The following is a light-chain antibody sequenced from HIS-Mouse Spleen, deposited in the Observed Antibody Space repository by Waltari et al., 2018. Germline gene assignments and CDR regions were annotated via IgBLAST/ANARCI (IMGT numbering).Light chain of an antibody. CDR2: GAS. V-gene: IGKV3-15*01. CDR1: QSVSSN. J-gene: IGKJ3*01. CDR3: QQYNNWPPGT. Sequence: EIVMTPSPATLSVSPGERATLSCRASQSVSSNLAWYQQKPGQAPRLLIYGASTRATGIPARFSGSGSGTEFTLTISSMQSEDFAVYYCQQYNNWPPGTFGPGTKVDIK.